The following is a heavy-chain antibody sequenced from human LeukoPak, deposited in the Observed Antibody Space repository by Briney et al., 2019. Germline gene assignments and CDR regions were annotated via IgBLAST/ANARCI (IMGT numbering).Heavy chain of an antibody. Sequence: HPGGSLRLSCAASGFTFSNYAMSWVRQAPGKGLEWVSAISGSGGSTYHADSVKGRFTISRDNSKNTLYLQMNSLRAEDTAVYYCAKARNWSDFDYWGQGTLVTVSS. J-gene: IGHJ4*02. CDR3: AKARNWSDFDY. CDR2: ISGSGGST. CDR1: GFTFSNYA. V-gene: IGHV3-23*01. D-gene: IGHD1-1*01.